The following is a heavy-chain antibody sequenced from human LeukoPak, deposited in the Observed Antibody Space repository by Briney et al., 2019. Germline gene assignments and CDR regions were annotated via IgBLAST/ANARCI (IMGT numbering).Heavy chain of an antibody. CDR2: ISSSSSTI. J-gene: IGHJ3*02. CDR1: GFTFSSYS. CDR3: ARGTNWNSDAFDI. Sequence: GGSLRLSCAASGFTFSSYSINWVRQAPGKGLEWVSYISSSSSTIYYADSVKGRFTISRDNAKNSLYLQMNSLRDEDTAVYYCARGTNWNSDAFDIWGQGTMVTVSS. D-gene: IGHD1-7*01. V-gene: IGHV3-48*02.